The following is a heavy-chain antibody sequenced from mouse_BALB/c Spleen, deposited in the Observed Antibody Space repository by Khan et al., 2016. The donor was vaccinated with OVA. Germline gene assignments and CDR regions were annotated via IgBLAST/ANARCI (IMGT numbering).Heavy chain of an antibody. Sequence: VQLQQSGAELVKPGASVKLSCTASGFNIKDYYMHWVKQRPEQGLEWIGRIDPANGNTKYDPKFQGKATITADTSSNTAYLQLSSLTSEDTAVYYCASIDAWGQGTTLTVSS. J-gene: IGHJ2*01. CDR2: IDPANGNT. V-gene: IGHV14-3*02. CDR1: GFNIKDYY. CDR3: ASIDA.